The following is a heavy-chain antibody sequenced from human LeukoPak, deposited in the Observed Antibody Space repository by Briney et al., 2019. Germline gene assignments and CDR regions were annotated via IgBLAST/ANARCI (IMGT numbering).Heavy chain of an antibody. V-gene: IGHV3-23*01. Sequence: GGSLRLSCAASGFTFSRIAMSWVRQAPGKGLEWVSAIRSNGETVYNADSVKGRFTVSRDNSRQTLFLQTSSLRVEDTATYYCAKGQELDDGVFDSWGQGTLVTVSS. CDR2: IRSNGETV. CDR1: GFTFSRIA. CDR3: AKGQELDDGVFDS. J-gene: IGHJ4*02. D-gene: IGHD1-1*01.